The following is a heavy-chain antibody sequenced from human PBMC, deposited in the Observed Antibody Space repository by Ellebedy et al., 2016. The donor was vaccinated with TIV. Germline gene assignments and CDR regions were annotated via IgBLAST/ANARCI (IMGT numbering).Heavy chain of an antibody. CDR1: GGSISSSNYY. CDR3: TRDVKGDVWETHRWSDS. CDR2: IYYSGDT. V-gene: IGHV4-39*07. Sequence: MPSETLSLTCTVSGGSISSSNYYWGWVRQPPEKGLEWLASIYYSGDTYYNPSLQSRVTISVDTSKNQFSLHLSSVTAADTAVYFCTRDVKGDVWETHRWSDSWGQGTLVTVSS. J-gene: IGHJ4*02. D-gene: IGHD3-16*02.